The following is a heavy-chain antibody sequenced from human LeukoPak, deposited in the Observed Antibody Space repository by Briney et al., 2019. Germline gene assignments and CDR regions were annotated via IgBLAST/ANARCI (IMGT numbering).Heavy chain of an antibody. CDR1: RYTFTGYY. J-gene: IGHJ4*02. V-gene: IGHV1-2*02. Sequence: VASVKDSCKASRYTFTGYYMHWVRQAPGQGLEWMGWINPNGGGTNYAQKFQGRVTMTRDTSISTAYMELSSLRSEDTAVYYCARGAVWGSYRFGLDYWGQGTLVTVSS. D-gene: IGHD3-16*02. CDR3: ARGAVWGSYRFGLDY. CDR2: INPNGGGT.